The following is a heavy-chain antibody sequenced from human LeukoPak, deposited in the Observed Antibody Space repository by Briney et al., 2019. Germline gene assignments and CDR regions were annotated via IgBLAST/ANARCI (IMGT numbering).Heavy chain of an antibody. D-gene: IGHD3-9*01. Sequence: PGGSQRLSCAASGFTFSRDWMSWVRQAPGKGLEWVAKINQDGRTKYYMDSVRGRFTISRDNAENSLYLQMNSLRAEDTAVYYCAGDPDILDGVAFDVSGRGTMVIVSS. CDR1: GFTFSRDW. CDR3: AGDPDILDGVAFDV. J-gene: IGHJ3*01. CDR2: INQDGRTK. V-gene: IGHV3-7*05.